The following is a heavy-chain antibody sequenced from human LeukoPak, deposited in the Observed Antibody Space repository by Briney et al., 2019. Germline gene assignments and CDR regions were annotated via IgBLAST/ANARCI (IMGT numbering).Heavy chain of an antibody. D-gene: IGHD2-15*01. CDR3: ARDHCSGGSCLGGH. V-gene: IGHV1-69*04. J-gene: IGHJ4*02. CDR1: GATFSDYT. CDR2: VMPFLDVA. Sequence: SVKVSCKASGATFSDYTISWVRQAPGQGLEWMGRVMPFLDVANYAQKFQGRVTITADKSTSTAYMELSSLRSEDTAVYYCARDHCSGGSCLGGHWGQGTLVTVSS.